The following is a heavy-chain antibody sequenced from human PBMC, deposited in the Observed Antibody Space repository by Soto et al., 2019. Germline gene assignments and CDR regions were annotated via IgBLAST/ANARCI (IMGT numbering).Heavy chain of an antibody. CDR1: GISLTTSREG. CDR3: AHNIGGDYVYGFDF. CDR2: VYGDGDK. V-gene: IGHV2-5*02. Sequence: QIALKESGPTLVNPTQTLTLTCTFSGISLTTSREGVGWVRQPPGKGLEWVALVYGDGDKRYLTSLKSRLTITKDTSKNQVVLTMTNMDPVDTGTYFCAHNIGGDYVYGFDFWGQGTKVTVSS. J-gene: IGHJ3*01. D-gene: IGHD3-16*01.